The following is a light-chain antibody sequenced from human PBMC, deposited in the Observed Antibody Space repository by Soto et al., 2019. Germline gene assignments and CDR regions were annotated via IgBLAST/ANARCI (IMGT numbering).Light chain of an antibody. Sequence: SYELTQPPSVSGSPGQTASIPCSGDKLGDRFACWYQQKPGQSPVMVMYQDTKRPSGIPERFSGSNSGNTATLTISGTQAMDEADYYCQAWDSSTGVVFGGGTKVTVL. V-gene: IGLV3-1*01. CDR3: QAWDSSTGVV. CDR2: QDT. J-gene: IGLJ2*01. CDR1: KLGDRF.